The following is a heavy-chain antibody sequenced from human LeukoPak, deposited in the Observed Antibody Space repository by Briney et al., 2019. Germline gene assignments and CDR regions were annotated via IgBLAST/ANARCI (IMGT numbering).Heavy chain of an antibody. V-gene: IGHV3-30-3*01. Sequence: GGSLRLSCTASGFTFSNFWMGWVRQAPGKGLEWVAVISYDGSNKYYADSVKGRFTISRDNSKNTLYLQMNSLRAEDTAVYYCARDFGAPAGTFDYWGQGTLVTVSS. D-gene: IGHD6-19*01. CDR3: ARDFGAPAGTFDY. CDR1: GFTFSNFW. CDR2: ISYDGSNK. J-gene: IGHJ4*02.